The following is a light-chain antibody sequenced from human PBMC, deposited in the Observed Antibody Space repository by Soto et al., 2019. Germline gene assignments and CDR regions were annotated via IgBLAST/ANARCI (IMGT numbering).Light chain of an antibody. CDR1: QSVSSSY. CDR2: GAS. Sequence: EIVLTQSPGTLSLSPGERATLSCRASQSVSSSYLAWYQQKPGQAPRLLIYGASSRATGIPDRFSGGGSGTDFTLTISRLEPEDSAVYYCQHYGSSRTFGQGNKV. J-gene: IGKJ1*01. V-gene: IGKV3-20*01. CDR3: QHYGSSRT.